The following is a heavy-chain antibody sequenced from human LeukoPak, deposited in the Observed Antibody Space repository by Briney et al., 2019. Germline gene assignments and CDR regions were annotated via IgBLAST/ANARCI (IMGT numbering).Heavy chain of an antibody. CDR3: ARTAGIAVAQISFDY. D-gene: IGHD6-19*01. J-gene: IGHJ4*02. Sequence: ASVKVSCKASGGTFISYAISWVRQAPGQGLEWMGGIIPIFGTANYAQKFQGRVTITADESTSTAYMELSSLRSEDTAVYYCARTAGIAVAQISFDYWGQGTLVTVSS. CDR2: IIPIFGTA. V-gene: IGHV1-69*13. CDR1: GGTFISYA.